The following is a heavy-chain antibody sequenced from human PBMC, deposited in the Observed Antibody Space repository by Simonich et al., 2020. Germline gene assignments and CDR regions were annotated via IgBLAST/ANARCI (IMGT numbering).Heavy chain of an antibody. Sequence: QVQLQESGPGLVKPSETLSLTCTVSGGSISSYYWSWIRQPPWTGLEWIGYIYYSGSTTHNPSLKSRVTISVDTSKNQFYLKLSSVTAADTAVYYCARLPDYWGQGTLVTVSS. CDR3: ARLPDY. V-gene: IGHV4-59*08. CDR1: GGSISSYY. J-gene: IGHJ4*02. CDR2: IYYSGST.